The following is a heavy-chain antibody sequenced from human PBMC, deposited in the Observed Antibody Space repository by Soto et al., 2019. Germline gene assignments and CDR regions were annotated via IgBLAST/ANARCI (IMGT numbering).Heavy chain of an antibody. Sequence: QVEVVQSGAEVKKPGASVKVSCETSGYTFSSYGNNWVRQAPGHGLEWMGWINNYSGNTKYAQRFQGRITMSTETSTRTAYMEVRSLTYDDTAVYYCARTYYYGSGTHYRFDPWGQGTLVTVS. CDR3: ARTYYYGSGTHYRFDP. V-gene: IGHV1-18*01. D-gene: IGHD3-10*01. CDR2: INNYSGNT. CDR1: GYTFSSYG. J-gene: IGHJ5*02.